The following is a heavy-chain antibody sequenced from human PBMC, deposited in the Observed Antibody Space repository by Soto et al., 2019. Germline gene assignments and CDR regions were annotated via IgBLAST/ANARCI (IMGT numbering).Heavy chain of an antibody. J-gene: IGHJ4*02. D-gene: IGHD6-13*01. Sequence: GASVKVSCKASGYTFTNYPVHWVRQAPGQSPEWMRSIIAVNGNTKYSQKIQGRLTITRDTSATTAYMELSSLTSEDTAVYYCARDKQQLAPRNYFDYWGQGTQVTV. V-gene: IGHV1-3*01. CDR3: ARDKQQLAPRNYFDY. CDR2: IIAVNGNT. CDR1: GYTFTNYP.